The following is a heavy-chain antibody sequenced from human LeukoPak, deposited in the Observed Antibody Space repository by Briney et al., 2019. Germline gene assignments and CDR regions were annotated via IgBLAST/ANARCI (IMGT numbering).Heavy chain of an antibody. Sequence: SETLSLTCTVSGGSVSTSHYYRGWIRQPPGKGLEWIGYIYYSGRTYYNPSLKSRVTISVDTSKNEFSLKLSSVTAADTAVYYCARSWAPGYCSSTTCYNFDYWGQGTLVTVSS. CDR2: IYYSGRT. V-gene: IGHV4-39*01. J-gene: IGHJ4*02. D-gene: IGHD2-2*02. CDR1: GGSVSTSHYY. CDR3: ARSWAPGYCSSTTCYNFDY.